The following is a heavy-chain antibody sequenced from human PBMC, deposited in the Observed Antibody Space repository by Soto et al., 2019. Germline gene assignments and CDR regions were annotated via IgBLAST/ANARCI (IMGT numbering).Heavy chain of an antibody. Sequence: GGSLRLSCAPSGFTFSNYWMSWVRPAPGQGLERVASIKQDGSAKHYVDSVKRRFTIPRDNSKNTLYLQINNLRSEYTAVYYCAIVWGDEYYDFWSGSGWFDPWGKGTMVSVSS. CDR3: AIVWGDEYYDFWSGSGWFDP. D-gene: IGHD3-3*01. J-gene: IGHJ5*02. CDR1: GFTFSNYW. CDR2: IKQDGSAK. V-gene: IGHV3-7*03.